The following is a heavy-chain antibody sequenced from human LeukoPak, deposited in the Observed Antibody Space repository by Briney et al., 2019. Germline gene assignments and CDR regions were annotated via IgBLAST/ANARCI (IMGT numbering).Heavy chain of an antibody. CDR2: IEYSETST. V-gene: IGHV3-23*01. J-gene: IGHJ4*02. CDR3: ARNSGWYGIS. D-gene: IGHD6-19*01. CDR1: GFTLSSYE. Sequence: GGSQRLSCTVSGFTLSSYEMSWIRQAPGKGLEWVSSIEYSETSTHYADAVKGRFTISRDNSKNTLYLQLNSLSDEDTAVYFCARNSGWYGISWGQGALVTVSS.